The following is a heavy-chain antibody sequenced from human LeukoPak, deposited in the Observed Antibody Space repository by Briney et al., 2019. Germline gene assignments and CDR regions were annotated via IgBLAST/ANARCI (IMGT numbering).Heavy chain of an antibody. D-gene: IGHD1-26*01. Sequence: GGSLRLSCAASGFTYGNYLMHWVRQAPGKGLVWVSRISPDGRSTNYADFVKGRFTVSRDNAMNTVYLQMNSLRTEDTAVYYCVRGASGGHYVIDYWGQGTLVTVSS. CDR3: VRGASGGHYVIDY. CDR1: GFTYGNYL. J-gene: IGHJ4*02. V-gene: IGHV3-74*01. CDR2: ISPDGRST.